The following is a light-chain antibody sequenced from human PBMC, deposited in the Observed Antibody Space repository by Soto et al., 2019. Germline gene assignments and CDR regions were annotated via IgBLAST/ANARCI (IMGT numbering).Light chain of an antibody. Sequence: DIQITQSPSSLSASVGDRVTITFRASQGISNYLAWYQQKPGKVPKLLIYAASTLQSGVPSRFSGSGSGTDFTLTISSLEPEDFAVYYCQQRSKWPLTFGGGTKVDNK. CDR3: QQRSKWPLT. J-gene: IGKJ4*01. V-gene: IGKV1-27*01. CDR2: AAS. CDR1: QGISNY.